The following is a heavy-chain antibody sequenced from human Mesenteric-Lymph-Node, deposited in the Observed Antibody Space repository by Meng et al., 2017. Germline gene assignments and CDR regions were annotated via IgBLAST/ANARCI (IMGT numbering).Heavy chain of an antibody. CDR3: AREYSYV. Sequence: SCAASGFTFSSYWMHWGRQAPGKGLEWVSGLSSSVRTTYYADSVKGRFTISRDNSKNMVYLQMSSLRDEDTTVYYCAREYSYVWGQGTLVTVSS. CDR2: LSSSVRTT. CDR1: GFTFSSYW. D-gene: IGHD5-18*01. J-gene: IGHJ4*02. V-gene: IGHV3-21*04.